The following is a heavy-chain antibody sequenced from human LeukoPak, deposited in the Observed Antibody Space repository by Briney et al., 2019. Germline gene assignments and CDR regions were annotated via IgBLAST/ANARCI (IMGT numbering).Heavy chain of an antibody. J-gene: IGHJ4*02. CDR3: AKGLPYYDTSGYLLNE. CDR1: GFNFGDYA. V-gene: IGHV3-9*01. Sequence: GGSLRLSCAASGFNFGDYAMHWVRQTPGKGLEWVSGISWNSDAIGYADSVRGRFTISRDNGKNSLYLQMRNLRPEDTAFYYCAKGLPYYDTSGYLLNEWGQGTLVTVSS. CDR2: ISWNSDAI. D-gene: IGHD3-22*01.